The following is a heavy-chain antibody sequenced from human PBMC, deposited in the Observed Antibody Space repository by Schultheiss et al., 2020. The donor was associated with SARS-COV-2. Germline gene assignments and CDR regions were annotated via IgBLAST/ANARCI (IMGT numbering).Heavy chain of an antibody. CDR1: GGSISSGSYY. CDR2: IYTSGST. J-gene: IGHJ4*02. Sequence: SETLSLTCTVSGGSISSGSYYWSWIRQPAGKGLEWIGRIYTSGSTNYNPSLKSRVTISVDTSKNQFSLKLSSVTAADTAVYYCARGVDYGSFYFDYWGQGTLVTVSS. V-gene: IGHV4-61*02. D-gene: IGHD4-17*01. CDR3: ARGVDYGSFYFDY.